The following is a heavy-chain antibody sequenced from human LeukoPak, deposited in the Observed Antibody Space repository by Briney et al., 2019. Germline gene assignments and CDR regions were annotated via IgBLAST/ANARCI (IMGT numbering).Heavy chain of an antibody. J-gene: IGHJ4*02. CDR2: ISYDGSNK. D-gene: IGHD3-22*01. Sequence: PGRSLRLSCAASGFTFSSYAMHWVRQAPGKGLEWVAVISYDGSNKYYADSVKGRFTISRDNSKNTLYLQMNSLRAEDTAVYYCARDPGYDRRKTSYYFDYWGQGTLVTVSS. V-gene: IGHV3-30-3*01. CDR1: GFTFSSYA. CDR3: ARDPGYDRRKTSYYFDY.